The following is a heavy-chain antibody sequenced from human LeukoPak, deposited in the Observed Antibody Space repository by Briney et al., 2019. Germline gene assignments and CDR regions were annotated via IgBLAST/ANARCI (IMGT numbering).Heavy chain of an antibody. CDR3: ARDDGSSWYEEPFDY. Sequence: ASVKVSCKASGYTFTGYYMHWVRQAPGQGLEWMGWINPNSGGTNYAQKFQGRVTMTRDTSISTAYMELSRLRSDDTAVYYCARDDGSSWYEEPFDYWGQGTLVTVSS. V-gene: IGHV1-2*02. D-gene: IGHD6-13*01. CDR1: GYTFTGYY. J-gene: IGHJ4*02. CDR2: INPNSGGT.